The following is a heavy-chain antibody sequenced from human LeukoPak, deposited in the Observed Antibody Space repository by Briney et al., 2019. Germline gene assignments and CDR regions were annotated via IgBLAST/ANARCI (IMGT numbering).Heavy chain of an antibody. CDR1: GYTFTSYY. V-gene: IGHV1-46*01. D-gene: IGHD2-2*01. J-gene: IGHJ4*02. Sequence: ASVKVSCKASGYTFTSYYMHWVRQAPGQGLEWMGIINTSGGSTSYAQKFQGRVTMTRDTSTSTVYMELSSLRSEDTAVYYCARDIGYCSSTSCPYYFDYWGQGTLVTVSS. CDR3: ARDIGYCSSTSCPYYFDY. CDR2: INTSGGST.